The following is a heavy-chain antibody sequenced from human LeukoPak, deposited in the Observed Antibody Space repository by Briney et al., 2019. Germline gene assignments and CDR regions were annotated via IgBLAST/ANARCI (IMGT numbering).Heavy chain of an antibody. CDR1: RFSFSAYS. Sequence: GGSLRLSCSASRFSFSAYSMHWVRQAPGKGLEYVSAIRPDGGTTYYADSVRGRFSISRDNSKNTLYLQMSSLRVEDTAVYYCVPKGTEGYWGQGTLVTVSS. CDR2: IRPDGGTT. J-gene: IGHJ4*02. V-gene: IGHV3-64D*06. CDR3: VPKGTEGY.